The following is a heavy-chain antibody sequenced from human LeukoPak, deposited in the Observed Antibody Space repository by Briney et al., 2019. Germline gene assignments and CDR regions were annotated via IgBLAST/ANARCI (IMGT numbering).Heavy chain of an antibody. V-gene: IGHV4-39*01. D-gene: IGHD3-16*01. CDR1: GGSIISSTYY. Sequence: PSETLSLTCTVSGGSIISSTYYWGWIRQPPGKGLEWIGSVYYSGSTYYNPSLKSRVTISVDTSKNQFSLQLSSVTAADTAVYYCARLESRGGSFSFDYWGQGTLVTVSS. J-gene: IGHJ4*01. CDR3: ARLESRGGSFSFDY. CDR2: VYYSGST.